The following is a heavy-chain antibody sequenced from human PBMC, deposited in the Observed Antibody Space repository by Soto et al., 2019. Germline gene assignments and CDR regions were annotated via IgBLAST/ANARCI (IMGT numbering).Heavy chain of an antibody. Sequence: EVQLVESGGGLVQPGGSLRLSCAASGFTVSSNYMSWVRQAPGKGLEWVSVIYSGGSTYYADSVKGRFTISRHNSKNTLYLQMNSLRAEDTAVYYCARDRYSGHQGYYYYMDVWGKGTTVTVSS. V-gene: IGHV3-53*04. J-gene: IGHJ6*03. CDR1: GFTVSSNY. CDR3: ARDRYSGHQGYYYYMDV. CDR2: IYSGGST. D-gene: IGHD1-26*01.